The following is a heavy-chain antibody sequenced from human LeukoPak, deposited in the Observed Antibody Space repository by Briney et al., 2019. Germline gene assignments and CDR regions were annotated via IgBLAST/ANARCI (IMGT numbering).Heavy chain of an antibody. CDR3: ARRGFGPFFDY. V-gene: IGHV4-61*02. J-gene: IGHJ4*02. CDR1: GGSISSGSYY. CDR2: IYTSGST. Sequence: PSETLSLTCTVSGGSISSGSYYWSWIRQPAGKGLEWIGRIYTSGSTNYNPSLKSRVTISVDTSKNQFSLKLSSVTAADTAVYYCARRGFGPFFDYWGQGTLVTVSS. D-gene: IGHD3-10*01.